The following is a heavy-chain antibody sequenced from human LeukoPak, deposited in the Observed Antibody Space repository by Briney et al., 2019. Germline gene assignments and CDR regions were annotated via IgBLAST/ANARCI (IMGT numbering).Heavy chain of an antibody. J-gene: IGHJ4*02. CDR2: INSDGTST. D-gene: IGHD6-19*01. V-gene: IGHV3-74*01. Sequence: GGSLRLSCAASGFTFSNYWMHWVRHAPGKGLMWVSHINSDGTSTTYADSVKGRFTISRDNSKNSLYLQMNSLRTEDTALYYCAKVRGLIAVAGWIDYWGQGTLVTVSS. CDR3: AKVRGLIAVAGWIDY. CDR1: GFTFSNYW.